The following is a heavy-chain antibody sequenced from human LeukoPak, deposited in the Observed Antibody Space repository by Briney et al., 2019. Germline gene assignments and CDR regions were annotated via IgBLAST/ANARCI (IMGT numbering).Heavy chain of an antibody. CDR2: ISCNGGST. CDR1: GFTFSSYA. CDR3: AKDSDYDFWRGYPPGHFDS. D-gene: IGHD3-3*01. J-gene: IGHJ4*02. V-gene: IGHV3-23*01. Sequence: GGSLRLSCAASGFTFSSYAMSWVRQAPGKGLEWVSAISCNGGSTYYADSVKGRFTISRDNAKNTLYLQMNSLRAEDTAVYYCAKDSDYDFWRGYPPGHFDSWGQGTLVTVSS.